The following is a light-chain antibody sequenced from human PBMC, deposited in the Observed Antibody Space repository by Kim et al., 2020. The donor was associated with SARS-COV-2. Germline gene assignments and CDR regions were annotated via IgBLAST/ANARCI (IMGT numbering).Light chain of an antibody. CDR3: HAWACGSVV. CDR2: HDN. J-gene: IGLJ2*01. Sequence: SYELTQPPSVSVSPGQTASISCSGYNLENKYASWYQHQPVQPPVVVIYHDNNRRPRSPERFSSSNSGYTATLTISVTQALSEADDYCHAWACGSVVIGGG. V-gene: IGLV3-1*01. CDR1: NLENKY.